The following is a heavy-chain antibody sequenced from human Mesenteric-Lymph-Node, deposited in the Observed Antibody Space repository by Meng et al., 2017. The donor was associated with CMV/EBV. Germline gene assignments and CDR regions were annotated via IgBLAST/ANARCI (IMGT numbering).Heavy chain of an antibody. CDR1: GGSINSHY. CDR2: IYYSGTT. D-gene: IGHD6-13*01. J-gene: IGHJ6*04. V-gene: IGHV4-59*11. CDR3: ARGTGWGLNSSWGYYGMDV. Sequence: SETLSLTCTVSGGSINSHYWTWIRQSPGKGLEWIGDIYYSGTTKYNPSLKSRVTILIDTSKNQFSLKLNSVTAADTAVYYCARGTGWGLNSSWGYYGMDVWGKGTTVTVSS.